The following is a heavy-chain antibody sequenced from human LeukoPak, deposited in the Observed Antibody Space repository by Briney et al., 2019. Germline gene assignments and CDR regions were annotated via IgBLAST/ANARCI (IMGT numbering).Heavy chain of an antibody. CDR3: AREDQQLVRIYLDF. CDR2: TWFDGSHN. CDR1: GFTFNIYG. V-gene: IGHV3-33*01. Sequence: GGSLRLSCAASGFTFNIYGMHWVRQAPGKGLEWVALTWFDGSHNYYADSVKGRFTISGDNSKNTLYLQMNSLRAEDTAVYFCAREDQQLVRIYLDFWGQGTLVTVSS. J-gene: IGHJ4*02. D-gene: IGHD6-13*01.